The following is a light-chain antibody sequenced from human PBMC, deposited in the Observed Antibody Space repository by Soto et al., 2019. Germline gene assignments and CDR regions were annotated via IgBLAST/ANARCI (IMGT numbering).Light chain of an antibody. CDR2: ASV. CDR1: RSISNY. V-gene: IGKV1-39*01. Sequence: DIQMTQSPSSVSVSVGDKGTITCRASRSISNYLNWYQQKPGKAPELLIYASVNLQSGVPSRFSGSGSGTDFTLTINSLQPDDFATYYCQQSYNTPYTCGQGTKLEI. CDR3: QQSYNTPYT. J-gene: IGKJ2*01.